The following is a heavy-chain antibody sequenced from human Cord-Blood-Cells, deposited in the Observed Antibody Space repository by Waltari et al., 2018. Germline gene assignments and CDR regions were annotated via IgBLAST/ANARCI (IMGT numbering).Heavy chain of an antibody. D-gene: IGHD3-22*01. CDR2: IYYSGST. J-gene: IGHJ3*02. CDR3: ARSPYYYDSSGYPRNDAFDI. V-gene: IGHV4-39*01. CDR1: GGSISSSSYY. Sequence: QLQLQESGPGLVKPSETLSLTCTVSGGSISSSSYYWGWIRQPPGKGLEWIGSIYYSGSTYDNPSIKSRVTISVDTSKNQFSLKLSSVTAADTAVYYCARSPYYYDSSGYPRNDAFDIWGQGTMVTVSS.